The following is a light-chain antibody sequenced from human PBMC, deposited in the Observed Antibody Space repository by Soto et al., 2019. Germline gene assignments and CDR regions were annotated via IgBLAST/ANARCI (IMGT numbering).Light chain of an antibody. CDR2: EAS. CDR1: QGISSS. V-gene: IGKV1-27*01. Sequence: IQLTQSPSSLSASIGDRVTITCRASQGISSSLAWYQQEPGKAPKLLIYEASTLQSGVQSRFSGSGSGTDFTLTIRSLQPEDVATYYCKKYNSAPLTFGGGTKVDIK. J-gene: IGKJ4*01. CDR3: KKYNSAPLT.